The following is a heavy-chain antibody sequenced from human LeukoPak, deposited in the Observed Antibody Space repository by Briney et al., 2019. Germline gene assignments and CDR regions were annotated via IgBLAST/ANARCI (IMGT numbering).Heavy chain of an antibody. CDR2: IRYDGSKDGSNK. J-gene: IGHJ3*02. CDR1: GFTFSSYA. D-gene: IGHD6-13*01. V-gene: IGHV3-33*08. Sequence: PGGSLRLSCAASGFTFSSYAMHWVRQAPGKGLEWVAVIRYDGSKDGSNKYYADSVKGRFTISRDDSESTLYLQMDSLRAEDTAVYYCARVLYSSIDAFDIWGQGTMVTVSS. CDR3: ARVLYSSIDAFDI.